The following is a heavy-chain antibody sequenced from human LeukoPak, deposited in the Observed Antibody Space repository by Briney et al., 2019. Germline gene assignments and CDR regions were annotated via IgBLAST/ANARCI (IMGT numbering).Heavy chain of an antibody. CDR2: IYTSGST. CDR1: GGSISSYY. CDR3: ASTSYCSGGSCYSGSEL. V-gene: IGHV4-4*07. D-gene: IGHD2-15*01. J-gene: IGHJ4*02. Sequence: SETLSLTCTVSGGSISSYYWSWIRQPAGKGLEWIGRIYTSGSTNYNPSLKSRVTMSVDTSKNQFSLKLSSVTAADTAVYYCASTSYCSGGSCYSGSELWGQGTLVAVSS.